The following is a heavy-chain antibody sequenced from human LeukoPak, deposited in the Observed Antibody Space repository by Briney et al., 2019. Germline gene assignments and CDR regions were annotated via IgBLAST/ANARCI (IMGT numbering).Heavy chain of an antibody. J-gene: IGHJ4*02. Sequence: GGSLRLSCAASGFTFSGYGMQWVRQAPGKGLEWVAVIWYDGSNKYYADSVKGRFTISRDNSKNTLYLQMNSPRAEDTAVYYCAKGPYGIAADGKLDYWGQGTLVTVSS. CDR1: GFTFSGYG. CDR3: AKGPYGIAADGKLDY. CDR2: IWYDGSNK. V-gene: IGHV3-33*06. D-gene: IGHD6-13*01.